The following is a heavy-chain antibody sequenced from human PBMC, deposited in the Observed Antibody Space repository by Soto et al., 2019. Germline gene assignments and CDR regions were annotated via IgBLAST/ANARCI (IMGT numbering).Heavy chain of an antibody. V-gene: IGHV4-59*01. CDR2: IYYSGST. D-gene: IGHD3-10*01. Sequence: QVQLQESGPGLVKPSETLSLTCTVSGGSISSYYWSWIRQPPGKGLEWIGYIYYSGSTNYNPSLKSRVTISVDTSKNQFSLKLSSVTAADTAVYYCARYHHVLLWFGELEGAWENWFDPWGQGTLVTVSS. CDR3: ARYHHVLLWFGELEGAWENWFDP. CDR1: GGSISSYY. J-gene: IGHJ5*02.